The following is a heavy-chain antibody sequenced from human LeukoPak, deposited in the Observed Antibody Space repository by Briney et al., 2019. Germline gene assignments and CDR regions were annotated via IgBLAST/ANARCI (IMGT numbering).Heavy chain of an antibody. CDR3: ARGRDRYQLLNR. CDR2: IHHSGST. V-gene: IGHV4-34*01. D-gene: IGHD2-2*01. CDR1: GGSFSDFY. Sequence: SETLSLTCAVYGGSFSDFYWTWIRQPPGKGLEWIGEIHHSGSTNYNPSLKSRVTIAVDTSKNQFSLSLNSVTAADTAVYYCARGRDRYQLLNRWGQGTLVTVSS. J-gene: IGHJ5*02.